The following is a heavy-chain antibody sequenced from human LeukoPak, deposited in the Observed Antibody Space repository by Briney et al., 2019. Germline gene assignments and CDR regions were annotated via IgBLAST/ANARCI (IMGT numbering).Heavy chain of an antibody. D-gene: IGHD4-23*01. CDR3: ARTPVVSLHFQH. V-gene: IGHV4-59*08. Sequence: KTSETLSLTCAVYGGSFSGYYWSWIRQPPGKGLEWIGYIYYSGSTNYNPSLKSRVTISVDTSKNQFSLKLSSVTAADTAVYYCARTPVVSLHFQHWGQGTLVTVSS. CDR2: IYYSGST. J-gene: IGHJ1*01. CDR1: GGSFSGYY.